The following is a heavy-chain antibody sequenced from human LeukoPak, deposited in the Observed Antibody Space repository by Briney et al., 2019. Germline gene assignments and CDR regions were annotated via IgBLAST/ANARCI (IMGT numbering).Heavy chain of an antibody. J-gene: IGHJ4*02. CDR1: GFTFDDYG. V-gene: IGHV3-20*04. CDR2: INWNGGST. CDR3: ARAQTYGDSRLLLDY. D-gene: IGHD4-17*01. Sequence: GGSLRLSCAASGFTFDDYGMSWVRQAPGKGLEWVSGINWNGGSTGYADSVEGRFTISKDNAKNSQYLQMNSLRVEDTALYYCARAQTYGDSRLLLDYWGQGTLVTVSS.